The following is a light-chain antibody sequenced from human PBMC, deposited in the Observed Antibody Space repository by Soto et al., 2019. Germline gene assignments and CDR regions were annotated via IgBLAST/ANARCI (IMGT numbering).Light chain of an antibody. Sequence: DIRMTQSPSSLSASVGDRVTITCRASHSISTYLNWYQQKPGKAPKLLIYAASSLQSGVPSRFSGSGYGTDFTLTISSLQTEDFATYYCQQSYSTPRTFGHGTKVDIK. CDR2: AAS. V-gene: IGKV1-39*01. J-gene: IGKJ1*01. CDR3: QQSYSTPRT. CDR1: HSISTY.